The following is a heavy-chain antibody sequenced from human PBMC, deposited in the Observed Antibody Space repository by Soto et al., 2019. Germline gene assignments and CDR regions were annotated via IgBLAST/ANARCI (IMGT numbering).Heavy chain of an antibody. V-gene: IGHV4-59*02. D-gene: IGHD1-26*01. J-gene: IGHJ4*02. CDR3: ACSPPRPYLPEEPFDY. CDR2: MYYSGDT. CDR1: GGSVRGYY. Sequence: SETLSLTCTVSGGSVRGYYWSWIRQPPGKGLEWVGYMYYSGDTNYNPSLGGRVTISVDTPNNQFSLKLSSVTAADKAVYYCACSPPRPYLPEEPFDYWGQGSLVTGSS.